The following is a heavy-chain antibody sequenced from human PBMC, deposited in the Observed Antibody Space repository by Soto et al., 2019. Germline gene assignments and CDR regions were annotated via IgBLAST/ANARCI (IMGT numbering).Heavy chain of an antibody. CDR3: ARVAFQAFDY. Sequence: ASVKVSCKASGYTLTCYHMHWVRQAPGQGLEWMGIINPSDGGTGYAQKFQGRVTMTRDTSTSTVYMELSSLRSEDTAVYYCARVAFQAFDYWGQGTLVTVSS. CDR2: INPSDGGT. J-gene: IGHJ4*02. CDR1: GYTLTCYH. V-gene: IGHV1-46*01.